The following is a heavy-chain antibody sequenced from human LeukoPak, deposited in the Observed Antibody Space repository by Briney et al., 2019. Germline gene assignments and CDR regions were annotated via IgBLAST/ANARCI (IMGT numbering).Heavy chain of an antibody. Sequence: GGSLRLSCAASGFTFSNYAMSWVRQAPGKGLEWVSAISGSGGSTYYADSVEGRFTISRDNSKNTLYLQMNSLRAEDTAVYYCAKDQYSGSYYWFDPWGQGALVTVSS. J-gene: IGHJ5*02. V-gene: IGHV3-23*01. CDR2: ISGSGGST. CDR1: GFTFSNYA. CDR3: AKDQYSGSYYWFDP. D-gene: IGHD1-26*01.